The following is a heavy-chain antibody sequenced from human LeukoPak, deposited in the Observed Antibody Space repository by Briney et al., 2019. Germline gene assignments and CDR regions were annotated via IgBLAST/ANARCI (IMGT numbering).Heavy chain of an antibody. CDR3: ARDRGGYNSYYFDY. CDR1: GFTFSSYE. Sequence: PGGSLRLSCAASGFTFSSYEMKWVRQAPGKGLEWVSYISSSGSTIYYADSVKGRFTISRHNAKNSLYLQMNSLRAEDTAVYYCARDRGGYNSYYFDYWGQGTLVTVSS. V-gene: IGHV3-48*03. J-gene: IGHJ4*01. D-gene: IGHD5-24*01. CDR2: ISSSGSTI.